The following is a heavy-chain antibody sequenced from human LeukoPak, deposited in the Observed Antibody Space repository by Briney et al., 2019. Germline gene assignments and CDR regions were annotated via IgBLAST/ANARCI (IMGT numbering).Heavy chain of an antibody. CDR1: GYTFTSYY. CDR3: ARDGYSSYPLLTWD. Sequence: GASVKVSCKASGYTFTSYYMHWVRQAPGQGLEWMGIINPSGGSTSYAQKFQGRVTMTRDTSISTAYMELSRLRSDDTAVYYCARDGYSSYPLLTWDWGQGTLVTVSS. V-gene: IGHV1-46*01. J-gene: IGHJ4*02. D-gene: IGHD5-12*01. CDR2: INPSGGST.